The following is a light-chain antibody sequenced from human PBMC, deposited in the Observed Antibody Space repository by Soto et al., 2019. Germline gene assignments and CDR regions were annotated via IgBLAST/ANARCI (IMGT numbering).Light chain of an antibody. J-gene: IGLJ2*01. CDR3: QTWGTGIDVV. CDR1: SGHSSYA. V-gene: IGLV4-69*01. Sequence: QSVLTQSPSASASLGASVKLTCTLSSGHSSYAIAWHQQQPEKGPRYLMKLDSDGSHTKGDAIPDRFSGSSSGAERYLAISSLRSEDEADCYCQTWGTGIDVVFGGGTKLTVL. CDR2: LDSDGSH.